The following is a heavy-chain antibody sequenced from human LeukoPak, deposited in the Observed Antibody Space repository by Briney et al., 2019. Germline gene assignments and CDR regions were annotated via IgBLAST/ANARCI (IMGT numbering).Heavy chain of an antibody. V-gene: IGHV1-58*02. D-gene: IGHD4-17*01. J-gene: IGHJ6*02. Sequence: SVKVSFKASGFTFTSSAMQGVRQARGQRLEWIGWIVVGSGNTNYAQKFQERVTITRDMSTSTAYMELSSLRSEDTAVYYCAARGGGDYRLDYYGMDVWGQGTTVTVSS. CDR2: IVVGSGNT. CDR1: GFTFTSSA. CDR3: AARGGGDYRLDYYGMDV.